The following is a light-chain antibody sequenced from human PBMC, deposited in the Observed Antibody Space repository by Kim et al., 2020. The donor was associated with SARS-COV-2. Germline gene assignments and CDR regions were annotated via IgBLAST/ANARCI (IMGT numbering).Light chain of an antibody. CDR1: QDIGNW. J-gene: IGKJ4*01. CDR2: DAS. V-gene: IGKV1-12*01. Sequence: ASVGDRVTITCRASQDIGNWLDWYQQKPGKAPKLLIYDASSLQSGVPSRFSGSGSGTDFTFTISSLQPEDVATYYCQQDNSFPLTFGGGTKVDIK. CDR3: QQDNSFPLT.